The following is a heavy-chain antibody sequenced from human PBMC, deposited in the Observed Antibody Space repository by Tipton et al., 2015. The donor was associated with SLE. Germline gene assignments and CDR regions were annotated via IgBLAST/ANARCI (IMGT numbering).Heavy chain of an antibody. CDR1: GGSMTGSY. J-gene: IGHJ4*02. CDR3: GKYDYDSTGVQAVHY. V-gene: IGHV4-59*01. Sequence: TLSLTCSASGGSMTGSYWSWIRQPTGKRLEWIGYIYSTLSTNYNPSLQNRVTISVDTSKNQFSLKLSSVTAADTAVYYCGKYDYDSTGVQAVHYWGQGTLLTVFS. D-gene: IGHD3-22*01. CDR2: IYSTLST.